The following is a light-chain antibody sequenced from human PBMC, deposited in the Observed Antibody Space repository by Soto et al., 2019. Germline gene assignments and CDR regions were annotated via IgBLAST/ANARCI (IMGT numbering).Light chain of an antibody. J-gene: IGKJ1*01. CDR1: QSISSSY. CDR3: HQYGSAPAWT. Sequence: EIVLTQSPGTLSLFPGERATLSCRASQSISSSYLAWYQQKPGQAPRLLIHGASNRATGIPDRFSGAGSGTDFTLTISRQEPEDFAVYYCHQYGSAPAWTFGQGTKVEIK. V-gene: IGKV3-20*01. CDR2: GAS.